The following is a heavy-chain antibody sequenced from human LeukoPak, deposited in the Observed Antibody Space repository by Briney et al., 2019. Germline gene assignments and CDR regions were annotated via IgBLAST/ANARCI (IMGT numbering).Heavy chain of an antibody. CDR3: AIKSLDSSGYYYYGNWFDP. V-gene: IGHV4-39*01. CDR2: IYYSGIT. J-gene: IGHJ5*02. CDR1: GGSISSSSYY. D-gene: IGHD3-22*01. Sequence: SETLSLXCTVSGGSISSSSYYWGWSRQPPGKGLEWIGSIYYSGITYYNPSLKSRVTISVDTSKNQFSLKLSSVTAADTAVYYCAIKSLDSSGYYYYGNWFDPWGQGTLVTVSS.